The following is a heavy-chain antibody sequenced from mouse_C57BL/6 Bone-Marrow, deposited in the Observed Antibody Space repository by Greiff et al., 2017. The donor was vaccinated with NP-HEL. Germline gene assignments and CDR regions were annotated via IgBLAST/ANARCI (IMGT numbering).Heavy chain of an antibody. CDR2: IHPSDSDT. Sequence: VQLKQPGAELVKPGASVKVSCKASGYTFTSYWMHWVKQRPGQGLEWIGRIHPSDSDTNYNQKFKGKATLTVDKSSSTAYMQLSSLTSEDSAVYYCAIGVFYYGTDFDYWGQGTTLTVSS. D-gene: IGHD1-1*01. CDR1: GYTFTSYW. V-gene: IGHV1-74*01. CDR3: AIGVFYYGTDFDY. J-gene: IGHJ2*01.